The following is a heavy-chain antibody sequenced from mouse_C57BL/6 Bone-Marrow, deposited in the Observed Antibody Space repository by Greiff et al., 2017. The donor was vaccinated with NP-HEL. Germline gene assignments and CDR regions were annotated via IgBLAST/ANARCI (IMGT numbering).Heavy chain of an antibody. CDR3: AKHYYGWSWYYYAMDY. Sequence: EVKLMESGGDLVKPGGSLKLSCAASGFTFSSYGMSWVRQTPDKRLEWVATISSGGSYTYYPDSVKGRFTISRDNAKHPLYLQLSSLKSEYTAMYYCAKHYYGWSWYYYAMDYWGQGTSVPVSS. CDR2: ISSGGSYT. CDR1: GFTFSSYG. D-gene: IGHD1-1*01. J-gene: IGHJ4*01. V-gene: IGHV5-6*01.